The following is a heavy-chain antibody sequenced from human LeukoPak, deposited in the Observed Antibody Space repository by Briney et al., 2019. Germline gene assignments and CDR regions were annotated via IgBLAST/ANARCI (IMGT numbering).Heavy chain of an antibody. V-gene: IGHV6-1*01. J-gene: IGHJ3*02. Sequence: SQTLSLTCVISGDSISFETDVRNWIRQSPSRGLEWLGRAYYRSRWLYDYAVSVKSRLTITPDTPKNQFSLHLKSVTPEDTAVYYCVRDANWGLDALDIWGQGIMVTVSS. D-gene: IGHD7-27*01. CDR1: GDSISFETDV. CDR2: AYYRSRWLY. CDR3: VRDANWGLDALDI.